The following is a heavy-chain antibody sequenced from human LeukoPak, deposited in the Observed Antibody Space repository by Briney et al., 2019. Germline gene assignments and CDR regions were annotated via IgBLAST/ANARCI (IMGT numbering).Heavy chain of an antibody. D-gene: IGHD5-12*01. CDR3: ARGVEATTYDY. V-gene: IGHV1-46*01. Sequence: GASVKVSCKASGYTFTFYYVHWVRQAPGQGLEWMGIINPSGGSTTNAQKFQGRVTMTRDMSTSTVYMELSSLRSEDTAVYYCARGVEATTYDYWGQGTLVTVSS. J-gene: IGHJ4*02. CDR2: INPSGGST. CDR1: GYTFTFYY.